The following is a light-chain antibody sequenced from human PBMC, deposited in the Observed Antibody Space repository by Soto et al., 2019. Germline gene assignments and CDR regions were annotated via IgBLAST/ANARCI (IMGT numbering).Light chain of an antibody. CDR1: QSVSSN. CDR3: QHYNNWPPDT. V-gene: IGKV3-15*01. J-gene: IGKJ2*01. CDR2: GAS. Sequence: IVMRQSPATLSVSPGERATLSCRASQSVSSNLAWYQQRPGQAPRLLIFGASIRATGIPARFSGSGSGTEFTLTISSLQAEDFAVYYCQHYNNWPPDTFGQGTKLEIK.